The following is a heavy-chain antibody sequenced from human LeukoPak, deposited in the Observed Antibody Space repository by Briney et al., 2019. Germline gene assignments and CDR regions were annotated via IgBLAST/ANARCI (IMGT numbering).Heavy chain of an antibody. D-gene: IGHD4-11*01. CDR2: INGDGITT. CDR1: GFTFSNDW. V-gene: IGHV3-74*01. J-gene: IGHJ3*01. CDR3: TSALTTTRNAFDV. Sequence: QPGGSLRLSCAASGFTFSNDWMHWVRQVPGNGLVWVSRINGDGITTTYADSVKGRFTISRDNAKNTLYLQMDSLRVEDTAVYYCTSALTTTRNAFDVWGQGTKVTVSS.